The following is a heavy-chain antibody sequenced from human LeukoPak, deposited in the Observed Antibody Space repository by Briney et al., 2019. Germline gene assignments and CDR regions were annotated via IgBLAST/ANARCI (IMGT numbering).Heavy chain of an antibody. CDR1: GYSFTRNG. CDR2: ISANSGNT. V-gene: IGHV1-18*01. CDR3: ARDVNYAFDY. D-gene: IGHD3-16*01. J-gene: IGHJ4*02. Sequence: ASVKVSCKPSGYSFTRNGISWVRQAHGQGLEWMAWISANSGNTYYAQNFQDRVTLTTDTSTSTAYMELRSLRSDDTTVYCCARDVNYAFDYWGQGTLVTVSS.